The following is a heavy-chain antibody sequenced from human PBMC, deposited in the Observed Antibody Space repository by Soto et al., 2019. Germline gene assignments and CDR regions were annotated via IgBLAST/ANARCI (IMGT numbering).Heavy chain of an antibody. J-gene: IGHJ6*03. CDR3: ARGVPAAINPYYYYYYMHV. CDR1: GGTFSSYT. V-gene: IGHV1-69*02. D-gene: IGHD2-2*01. Sequence: SVKVSCKASGGTFSSYTISWVRQAPGQGLEWMGRIIPILGIADYAQKFQGRVTITADKSTSTAYMELSSLRSEDTAVYYCARGVPAAINPYYYYYYMHVWGKGTTVKSP. CDR2: IIPILGIA.